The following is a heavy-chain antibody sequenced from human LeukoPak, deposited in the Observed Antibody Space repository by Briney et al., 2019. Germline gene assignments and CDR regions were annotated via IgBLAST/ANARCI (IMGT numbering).Heavy chain of an antibody. V-gene: IGHV1-69*13. CDR3: LGYCSSTSCYPLAYYYYGMDV. CDR1: GGTFISYA. J-gene: IGHJ6*02. CDR2: IIPIFGTA. D-gene: IGHD2-2*01. Sequence: ASVKVSCKASGGTFISYAISWVRQAPGQGLEWMGGIIPIFGTANYAQKFQGRVTITADESTSTAYMELSSLRSEDTAVYYCLGYCSSTSCYPLAYYYYGMDVWGQGTTVTVSS.